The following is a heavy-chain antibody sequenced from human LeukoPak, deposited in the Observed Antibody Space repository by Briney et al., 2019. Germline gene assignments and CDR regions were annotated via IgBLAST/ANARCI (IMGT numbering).Heavy chain of an antibody. CDR2: ISSNGGST. V-gene: IGHV3-64*01. D-gene: IGHD4-23*01. CDR3: ARGGYGGDYYFDY. J-gene: IGHJ4*02. Sequence: PGGSLRLSYAASGFTFSSYAMHWVRQAPGKGLEYVSAISSNGGSTYYANSVKGRFTISRDNSKDTLYLQMGSLRAEDMAVYYCARGGYGGDYYFDYWGQGTLVTVSS. CDR1: GFTFSSYA.